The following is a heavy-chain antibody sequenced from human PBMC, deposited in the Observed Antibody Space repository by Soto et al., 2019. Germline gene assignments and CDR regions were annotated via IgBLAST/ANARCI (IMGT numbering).Heavy chain of an antibody. CDR1: GGSIRSGDYY. J-gene: IGHJ5*02. D-gene: IGHD3-10*01. Sequence: QVQLQESGPGLVKPSQSLSLTCTVSGGSIRSGDYYWSWIRQPPGKGLEWIGYIYYSGSTYYNPSLKSRVTISVDTSSNQFSLKLNSVTAADTAVYYCARGPNYYNSARGWFDPWGQGTLVTVSS. CDR3: ARGPNYYNSARGWFDP. CDR2: IYYSGST. V-gene: IGHV4-30-4*01.